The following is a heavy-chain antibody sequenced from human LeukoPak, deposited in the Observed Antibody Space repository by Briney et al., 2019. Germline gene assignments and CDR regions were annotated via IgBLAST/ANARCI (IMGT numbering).Heavy chain of an antibody. V-gene: IGHV3-33*01. CDR1: GFTFSSYG. CDR3: ARDPRFSGMDV. CDR2: IWYDGSNK. Sequence: LPGGSLRLSCAASGFTFSSYGMHWVRQAPGKGLEWVAVIWYDGSNKYYADSVKGRFTISRGNSKNTLYLQMNSLRAEDTAVYYCARDPRFSGMDVWGQGPTVTVSS. J-gene: IGHJ6*02.